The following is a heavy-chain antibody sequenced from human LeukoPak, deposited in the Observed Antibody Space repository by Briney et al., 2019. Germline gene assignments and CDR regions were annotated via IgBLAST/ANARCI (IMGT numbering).Heavy chain of an antibody. V-gene: IGHV3-74*01. D-gene: IGHD1-26*01. CDR2: IESDASNT. J-gene: IGHJ4*02. CDR3: TRDGSGSRIPFDY. Sequence: GGSLRLSCAASGFAFGSHWMHWVRQAPGKGLVWVARIESDASNTRYADSVKGRFTISRDNANKTLYLQMNSLRAEVTAVYYCTRDGSGSRIPFDYWGQGTLVTVSS. CDR1: GFAFGSHW.